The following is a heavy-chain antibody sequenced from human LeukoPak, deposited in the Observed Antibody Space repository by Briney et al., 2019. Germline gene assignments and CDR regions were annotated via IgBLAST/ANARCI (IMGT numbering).Heavy chain of an antibody. CDR3: ACTPSIAAVFDSYWFDP. CDR2: IYYSGST. D-gene: IGHD6-13*01. Sequence: PSETLSLTCTVSGGSVSSGSYYWSWIRQPPEKGLEWIGYIYYSGSTNYNPSLKSRVTISVDTSKNQFSLKLSSVTAADTAVYYCACTPSIAAVFDSYWFDPWGQGTLVTVSS. J-gene: IGHJ5*02. V-gene: IGHV4-61*01. CDR1: GGSVSSGSYY.